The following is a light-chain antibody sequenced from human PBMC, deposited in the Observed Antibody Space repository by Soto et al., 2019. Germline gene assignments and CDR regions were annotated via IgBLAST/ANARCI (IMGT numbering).Light chain of an antibody. J-gene: IGKJ5*01. CDR1: HDIRKY. Sequence: DLQMTQSPSSLSASVGDRVTITCQASHDIRKYLNWYQQKPGKAPKLLIYDASNMETGVPSRFTGSRSGTDFTFTISSLQPEDIATYYCQQYENLPTFGQGTRLEIK. CDR2: DAS. V-gene: IGKV1-33*01. CDR3: QQYENLPT.